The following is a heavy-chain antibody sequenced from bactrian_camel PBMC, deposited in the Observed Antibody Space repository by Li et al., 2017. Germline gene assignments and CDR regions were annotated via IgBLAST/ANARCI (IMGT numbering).Heavy chain of an antibody. V-gene: IGHV3S1*01. Sequence: VQLVESGGGSVQAGGSLRLSCAASGSAYRSDYMAWFRQAPGKGLEWVSAINSGGGSTYYANSVKGRFTVSRDNAKNTLYLQLNSLKTEDSAMYYCSKAVSGCGDSDSSIDSADRGQGTQVTVS. CDR2: INSGGGST. CDR1: GSAYRSDY. D-gene: IGHD2*01. J-gene: IGHJ4*01.